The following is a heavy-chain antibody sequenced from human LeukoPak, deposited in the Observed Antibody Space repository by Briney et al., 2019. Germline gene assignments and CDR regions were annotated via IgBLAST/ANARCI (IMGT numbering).Heavy chain of an antibody. CDR3: ARSNPSNYDSSGYLDY. J-gene: IGHJ4*02. V-gene: IGHV1-69*13. CDR1: GGTFSSYA. CDR2: IIPIFGTA. D-gene: IGHD3-22*01. Sequence: SVKVSCKASGGTFSSYAISWVRQAPGQGLEWVGGIIPIFGTANYAQKFQGRVTITADESTSTAYMELSSLRSEDTAVYYCARSNPSNYDSSGYLDYWGQGTLVTVSS.